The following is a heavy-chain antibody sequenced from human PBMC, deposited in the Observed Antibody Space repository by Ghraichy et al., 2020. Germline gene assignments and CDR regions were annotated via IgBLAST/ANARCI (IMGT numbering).Heavy chain of an antibody. D-gene: IGHD1-1*01. Sequence: GGSLRLSCADSGFTFSSYWMSWVRQAPGKGLEWVANIKQDGSEKYYVDSVKGRFTISRYNTKSSLYLQMNSLRAEDTAVYYCARDRGPNCLDYWGQGTLVTVSS. CDR2: IKQDGSEK. V-gene: IGHV3-7*01. J-gene: IGHJ4*02. CDR3: ARDRGPNCLDY. CDR1: GFTFSSYW.